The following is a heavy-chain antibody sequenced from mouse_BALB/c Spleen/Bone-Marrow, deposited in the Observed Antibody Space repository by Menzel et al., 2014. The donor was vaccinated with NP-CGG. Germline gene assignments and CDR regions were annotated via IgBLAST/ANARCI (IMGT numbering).Heavy chain of an antibody. D-gene: IGHD4-1*01. Sequence: EIQLQQSGPELVKPGASVKVSCKASGYAFTSYNMYWVKQSHGKSLEWIGYIDPYNGGTSYNQKFKDKATLTVDKSSSTAYMHLNSLTSEDSAVYYCARIGIGNIGGAYWGQGTLVTVSA. CDR3: ARIGIGNIGGAY. CDR1: GYAFTSYN. CDR2: IDPYNGGT. J-gene: IGHJ3*01. V-gene: IGHV1S135*01.